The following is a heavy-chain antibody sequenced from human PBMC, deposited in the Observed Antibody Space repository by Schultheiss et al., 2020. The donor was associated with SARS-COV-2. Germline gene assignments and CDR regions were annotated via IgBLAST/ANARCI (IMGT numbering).Heavy chain of an antibody. CDR3: TTVEQWLPHYYYMDV. CDR1: GLTFSNAW. CDR2: IKSKTDGGTT. J-gene: IGHJ6*03. V-gene: IGHV3-15*01. D-gene: IGHD6-19*01. Sequence: GGSLRLSCAASGLTFSNAWMSWVRQAPGKGLEWVGRIKSKTDGGTTDYAAPVKGRFTISREDSKNTLYLQMNSLKTEDTAVYYCTTVEQWLPHYYYMDVWGKGTTVTVSS.